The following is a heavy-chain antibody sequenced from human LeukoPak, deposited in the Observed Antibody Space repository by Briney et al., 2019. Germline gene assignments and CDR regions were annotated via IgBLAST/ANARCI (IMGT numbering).Heavy chain of an antibody. CDR1: GGSFSGYY. CDR2: INHSGST. D-gene: IGHD3-22*01. J-gene: IGHJ4*02. V-gene: IGHV4-34*01. Sequence: SETLSLTCAVYGGSFSGYYWGWIRQPPGKGLEWIGEINHSGSTNYNPSLKSRVTISVDTSKNQFSLKLSSVTAADTAVYYCARKWLWRGYFDYWGQGTLVTVSS. CDR3: ARKWLWRGYFDY.